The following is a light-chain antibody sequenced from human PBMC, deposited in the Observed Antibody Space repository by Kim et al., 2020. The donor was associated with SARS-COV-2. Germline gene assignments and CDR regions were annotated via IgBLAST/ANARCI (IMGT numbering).Light chain of an antibody. CDR2: GAS. V-gene: IGKV1-39*01. Sequence: SAAVGDRVTITCRATQSVSINVNWYQQRPGKAPRLLIYGASTLQSGVPSRFSGSGSGTGFTLTISSLQPEDFAIYYYQQTFSTQYSFGQGTKLEI. J-gene: IGKJ2*03. CDR3: QQTFSTQYS. CDR1: QSVSIN.